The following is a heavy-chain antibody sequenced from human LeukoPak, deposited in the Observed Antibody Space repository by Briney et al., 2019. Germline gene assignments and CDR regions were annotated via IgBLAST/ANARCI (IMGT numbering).Heavy chain of an antibody. V-gene: IGHV1-2*02. Sequence: ASVKVSCKASGYTFTGYYMHWVRQAPGQGLEWMGLINPNSGGTNYAQKFQGRVTMTRDTSISTAYMELSRLRSDDTAVYYCAREKRESYYYYYMDVWGKGTPVTVSS. CDR2: INPNSGGT. CDR1: GYTFTGYY. J-gene: IGHJ6*03. CDR3: AREKRESYYYYYMDV.